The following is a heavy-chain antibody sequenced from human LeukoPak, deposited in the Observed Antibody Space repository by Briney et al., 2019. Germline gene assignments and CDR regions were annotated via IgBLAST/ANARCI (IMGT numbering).Heavy chain of an antibody. D-gene: IGHD5-24*01. Sequence: GGSLRLSCAASGFTFSNYWRPWFRQAPGKGLVWVSRVKGDGTFTNYADSVKGRFTISRDNAKYTLYLQMRSRRAEDTAIYYCVRDGDDYNCGYWGQGSLVSVPS. CDR1: GFTFSNYW. J-gene: IGHJ4*02. CDR3: VRDGDDYNCGY. V-gene: IGHV3-74*01. CDR2: VKGDGTFT.